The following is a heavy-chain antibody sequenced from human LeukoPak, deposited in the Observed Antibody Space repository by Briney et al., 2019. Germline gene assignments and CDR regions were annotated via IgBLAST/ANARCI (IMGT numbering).Heavy chain of an antibody. CDR3: AREAAAGTFYFDY. V-gene: IGHV4-4*07. D-gene: IGHD6-13*01. J-gene: IGHJ4*02. Sequence: KPSETLSLTCIVSGDSISNYYWSWIRQPAGKGLEWIGRIYTSGSTNYNPSLKGRVTMSVVTSKNQFSLKLSSVTAADTAVYYCAREAAAGTFYFDYWGQGTLVTVSS. CDR1: GDSISNYY. CDR2: IYTSGST.